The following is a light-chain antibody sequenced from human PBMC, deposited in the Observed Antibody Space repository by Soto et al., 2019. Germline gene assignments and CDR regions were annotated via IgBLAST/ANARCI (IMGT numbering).Light chain of an antibody. J-gene: IGLJ1*01. CDR3: ISYTSDDVRYV. CDR1: SSDVGSYNI. CDR2: EGS. V-gene: IGLV2-14*02. Sequence: QSALTQPASVSGSLGQSITISCTGTSSDVGSYNIVSWYQQHPGKVPKLIIYEGSSRPSGVSNRFSGSKSGNTASLTISGLQSEDEADYYCISYTSDDVRYVFGTGTKVTVL.